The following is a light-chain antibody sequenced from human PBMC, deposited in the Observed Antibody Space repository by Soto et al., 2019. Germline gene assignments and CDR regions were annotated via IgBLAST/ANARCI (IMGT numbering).Light chain of an antibody. CDR1: QTISTY. V-gene: IGKV1-39*01. CDR3: QQSYTTPLT. J-gene: IGKJ4*01. Sequence: DIQMTQSPSSLFASVGDRVTIACRARQTISTYLNWYQQKPGKAPKLLIFGASTLQSGVPSRFSGSGSGTEFILTISSLQREDFATYYCQQSYTTPLTFGGGTKVDIK. CDR2: GAS.